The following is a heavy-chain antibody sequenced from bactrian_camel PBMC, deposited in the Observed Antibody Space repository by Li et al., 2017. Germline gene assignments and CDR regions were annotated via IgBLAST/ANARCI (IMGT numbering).Heavy chain of an antibody. CDR3: ARVRGVVAVGFVDY. D-gene: IGHD6*01. CDR2: IYTGDGST. Sequence: HVQLVESGGGSVQTGGSLRFSCAASIYTDSSSCMAWFRQAPGKEREGVAGIYTGDGSTYYSDSVKGRATISRDSAKNTIYLQMNSLKPDDTAVYSCARVRGVVAVGFVDYWGQGTQVTVS. CDR1: IYTDSSSC. V-gene: IGHV3S1*01. J-gene: IGHJ4*01.